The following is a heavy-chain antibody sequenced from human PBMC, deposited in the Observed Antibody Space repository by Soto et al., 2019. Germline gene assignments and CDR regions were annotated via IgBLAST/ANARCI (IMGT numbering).Heavy chain of an antibody. J-gene: IGHJ4*02. D-gene: IGHD3-10*02. CDR3: ARLFGVAISP. CDR1: GGSISSGHYP. CDR2: IYPGGNT. V-gene: IGHV4-30-2*01. Sequence: SETLSLTCAVSGGSISSGHYPWTWIRQPPGNGLEWIGYIYPGGNTYYSPSLKSRVTIALDTSKSLVSLRLNSVTAADTAVYYCARLFGVAISPWGQGXLVTVYS.